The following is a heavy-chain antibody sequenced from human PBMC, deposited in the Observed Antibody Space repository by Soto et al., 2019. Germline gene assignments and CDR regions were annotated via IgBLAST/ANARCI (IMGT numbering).Heavy chain of an antibody. Sequence: GASVKVSCKASGYTFTSYYIHWVRQAPGQGLEWMGIINPSGGSTSYAQKFQGRVSMTRDTSTSTVYMELSSLRSEDTAVYYCARDNTVASVVATPFDYWGQGTLVTVSS. J-gene: IGHJ4*02. CDR1: GYTFTSYY. CDR3: ARDNTVASVVATPFDY. V-gene: IGHV1-46*01. CDR2: INPSGGST. D-gene: IGHD5-12*01.